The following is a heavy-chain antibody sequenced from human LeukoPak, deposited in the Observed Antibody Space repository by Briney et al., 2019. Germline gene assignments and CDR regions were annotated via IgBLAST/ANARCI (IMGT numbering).Heavy chain of an antibody. V-gene: IGHV4-39*01. CDR1: GASISSSGYY. D-gene: IGHD6-6*01. CDR2: MYSSGST. CDR3: ARFREYTSGYYFDY. Sequence: SETLSLTCTVSGASISSSGYYWGWLRQPPGKGLEWIGSMYSSGSTYYNPSLKSRVTISVDTSKNQFSLKLSSVTAADTAVYYCARFREYTSGYYFDYWGQGTLVTVSS. J-gene: IGHJ4*02.